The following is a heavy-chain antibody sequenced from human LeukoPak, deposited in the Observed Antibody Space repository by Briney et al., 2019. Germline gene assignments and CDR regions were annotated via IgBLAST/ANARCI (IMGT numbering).Heavy chain of an antibody. CDR3: ARDGEAYCGGDCDWYFDL. CDR2: ISTYTGNT. J-gene: IGHJ2*01. D-gene: IGHD2-21*01. CDR1: GGTFSSYA. Sequence: ASVKVSCKASGGTFSSYAISWVRQAPGQGLEWMGWISTYTGNTNYTQRFQGRVTMTTDTSSTTAYMGLGSLRSDDAAVYYCARDGEAYCGGDCDWYFDLWGRGTLVTVSS. V-gene: IGHV1-18*01.